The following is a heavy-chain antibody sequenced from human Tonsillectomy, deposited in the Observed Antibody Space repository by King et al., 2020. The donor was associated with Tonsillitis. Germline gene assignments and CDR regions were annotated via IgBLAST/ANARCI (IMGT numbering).Heavy chain of an antibody. CDR2: IGPDGSTT. CDR1: GFAFSNHW. Sequence: VQLVESGGGLVQPGGSLRLSCVASGFAFSNHWMHWVRQTPGKGLVCVSHIGPDGSTTTYADSVKGRFTISRDNAKNTLYLQMNSLRAEDTAVYYCADRFASFDLWGRGTLVTVSS. V-gene: IGHV3-74*01. CDR3: ADRFASFDL. J-gene: IGHJ2*01.